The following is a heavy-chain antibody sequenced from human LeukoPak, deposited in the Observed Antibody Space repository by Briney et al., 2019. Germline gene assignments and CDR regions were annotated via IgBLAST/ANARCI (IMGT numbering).Heavy chain of an antibody. Sequence: ASVKVSCKASGYTFTNYCLHWVRQAPGQGLEWMGWINPKNGAPKYAQKLQGRVTLTRDTSTSVGYMELSSLRSDDTGVYFCVVWYGLHDSWSGPGDSWGQGTLVTVSS. CDR3: VVWYGLHDSWSGPGDS. D-gene: IGHD3-3*01. CDR1: GYTFTNYC. J-gene: IGHJ4*02. CDR2: INPKNGAP. V-gene: IGHV1-2*02.